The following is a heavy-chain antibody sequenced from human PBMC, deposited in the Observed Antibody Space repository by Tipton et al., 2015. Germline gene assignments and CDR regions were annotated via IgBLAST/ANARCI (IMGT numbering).Heavy chain of an antibody. CDR3: AFVGQNSGY. CDR2: IIPLFGRP. Sequence: QSGAEVKKPGSSVNVSCKASGGSFSSYAINWLRQVPGQGLEWMGGIIPLFGRPSYAQKFQGRVTITADESTTTAYMELTSLRSDDTAVYYCAFVGQNSGYWGQGTLVTVSS. CDR1: GGSFSSYA. V-gene: IGHV1-69*01. J-gene: IGHJ4*02. D-gene: IGHD3/OR15-3a*01.